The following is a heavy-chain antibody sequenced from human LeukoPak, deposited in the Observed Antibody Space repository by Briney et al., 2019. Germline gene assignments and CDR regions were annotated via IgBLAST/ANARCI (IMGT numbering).Heavy chain of an antibody. CDR1: GGTFSGYC. V-gene: IGHV4-34*08. CDR3: IRLYDYVRSAHYYVDY. CDR2: INHSGST. D-gene: IGHD3-10*02. J-gene: IGHJ4*02. Sequence: PSETLSLTCAASGGTFSGYCWRWIRQPPGKGLEWVGEINHSGSTKYNPSLKSRVTISVATSKNQCFLKLCSVTAADTAVYFCIRLYDYVRSAHYYVDYWGQGTLVTVSS.